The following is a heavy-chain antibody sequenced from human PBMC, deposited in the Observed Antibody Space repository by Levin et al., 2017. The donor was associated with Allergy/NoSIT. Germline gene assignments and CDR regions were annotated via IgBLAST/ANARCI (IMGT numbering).Heavy chain of an antibody. CDR3: ARESSYDTLTGYYGRDFDY. Sequence: VASVKVSCKASGYIFNSYYMHWVRQAPGQGLEWVGIINPDGDDTTYAQQFQGRVTMTRDTSTSTVYMELSSLRSEDTAVYYCARESSYDTLTGYYGRDFDYWGQGTLVTVSS. D-gene: IGHD3-9*01. J-gene: IGHJ4*02. CDR2: INPDGDDT. CDR1: GYIFNSYY. V-gene: IGHV1-46*02.